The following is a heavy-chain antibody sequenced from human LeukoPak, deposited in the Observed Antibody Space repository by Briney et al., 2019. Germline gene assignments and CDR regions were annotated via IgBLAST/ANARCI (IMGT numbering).Heavy chain of an antibody. D-gene: IGHD1-14*01. CDR3: ARDLVGTRLPDY. CDR2: ISSSSSYI. Sequence: GGSLRLSCAASGFPFSSYSMNWVRQAPGKGLEWVSSISSSSSYIYYADSVKGRFTISRDNAKNSLYLQMNSLRAEDTAVYYCARDLVGTRLPDYWGQGTLVTVSS. CDR1: GFPFSSYS. J-gene: IGHJ4*02. V-gene: IGHV3-21*01.